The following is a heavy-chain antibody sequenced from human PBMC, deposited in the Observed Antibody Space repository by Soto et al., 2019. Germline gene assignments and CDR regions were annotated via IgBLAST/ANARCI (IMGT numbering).Heavy chain of an antibody. V-gene: IGHV3-64D*08. Sequence: GGSLRLSCSASGFTFSSYAMHWVRQAPGKGLEYVSAISSNGGSTYYADSVKGRFTISRDNSKNTLYLQMSSLRAEDTAVYYCVKERPPGVWSLDAFDIWGQGTMVTVSS. CDR2: ISSNGGST. D-gene: IGHD2-8*01. CDR3: VKERPPGVWSLDAFDI. J-gene: IGHJ3*02. CDR1: GFTFSSYA.